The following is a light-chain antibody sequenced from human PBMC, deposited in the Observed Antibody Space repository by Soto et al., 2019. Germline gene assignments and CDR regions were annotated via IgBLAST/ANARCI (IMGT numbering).Light chain of an antibody. CDR2: EVG. J-gene: IGLJ1*01. CDR3: SSFTSSMTHV. CDR1: SRGVGGYYS. Sequence: QSVLTQPSSESGSPGEFITISCTGTSRGVGGYYSVPCYQHHPGKTPKLLLYEVGDRPSGVSYRFSGSKSGNTASLTISGLQAADEADYSCSSFTSSMTHVFGSGTKVTVL. V-gene: IGLV2-14*01.